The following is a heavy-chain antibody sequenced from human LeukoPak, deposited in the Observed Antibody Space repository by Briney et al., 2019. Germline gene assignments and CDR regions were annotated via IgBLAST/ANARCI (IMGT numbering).Heavy chain of an antibody. V-gene: IGHV3-43*02. CDR2: ISGDGGST. J-gene: IGHJ3*01. CDR1: GFIFDDCA. CDR3: VKGGLKYDDFRSGDKNAFGL. Sequence: PGGSLRLSCAASGFIFDDCAMLWVRQAPGKGLEWVALISGDGGSTYYGDSVKGRFTISRDNSKNSLYLQMSSLRTDDTALYYCVKGGLKYDDFRSGDKNAFGLWGQGTTVTVSS. D-gene: IGHD3-3*01.